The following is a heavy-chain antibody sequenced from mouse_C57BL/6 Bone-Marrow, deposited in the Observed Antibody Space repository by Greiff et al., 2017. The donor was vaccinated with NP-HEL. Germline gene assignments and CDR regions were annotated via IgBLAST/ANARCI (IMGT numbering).Heavy chain of an antibody. CDR1: GFSLTSYG. J-gene: IGHJ2*01. CDR3: ARNPLYYDYGFDY. D-gene: IGHD2-4*01. V-gene: IGHV2-2*01. CDR2: IWSGGST. Sequence: VMLVESGPGLVQPSQSLSITCTVSGFSLTSYGVHWVRQSPGKGLEWLGVIWSGGSTDYNAAFISRLSISKDNSKSQVFFKMNRLQADDTAIYYCARNPLYYDYGFDYWGQGTTLTVSS.